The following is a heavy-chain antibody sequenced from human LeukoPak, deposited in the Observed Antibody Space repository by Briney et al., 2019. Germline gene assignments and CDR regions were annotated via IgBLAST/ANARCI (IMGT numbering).Heavy chain of an antibody. Sequence: SQTLSLTCAISGDSVSSNGAAWNWIRQSPSRGLEWLGRTYYRSRWYNDYAVSVKSRITINPDTSKNQFSLQLNSVTPEDTAVYYCARALGYDSSGYYYLGWFDYWGQGTLVTVSS. CDR1: GDSVSSNGAA. D-gene: IGHD3-22*01. CDR3: ARALGYDSSGYYYLGWFDY. V-gene: IGHV6-1*01. J-gene: IGHJ4*02. CDR2: TYYRSRWYN.